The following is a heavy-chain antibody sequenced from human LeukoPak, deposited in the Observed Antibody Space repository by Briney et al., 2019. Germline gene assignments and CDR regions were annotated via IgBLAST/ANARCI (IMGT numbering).Heavy chain of an antibody. CDR2: IYPGDSDT. Sequence: KPGESLQISCKGSGYSFTTYWIAWVRQMPGKGLEWMGIIYPGDSDTRYGPSFQGQVTISADKSISTAYLQWSSLKASDTAMYYCARSNYYDSYTNYWGQGTLVTVSS. D-gene: IGHD3-22*01. CDR3: ARSNYYDSYTNY. J-gene: IGHJ4*02. CDR1: GYSFTTYW. V-gene: IGHV5-51*01.